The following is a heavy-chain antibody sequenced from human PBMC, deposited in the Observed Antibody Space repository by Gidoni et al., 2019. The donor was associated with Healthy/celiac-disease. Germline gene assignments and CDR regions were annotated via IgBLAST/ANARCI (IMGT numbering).Heavy chain of an antibody. D-gene: IGHD2-15*01. J-gene: IGHJ4*02. CDR1: GSTSTGYY. CDR2: INPDSGGT. CDR3: ARGSTIVVVVAARGFDY. V-gene: IGHV1-2*02. Sequence: QVQLVQSGAEVQKPAASVKLSCQASGSTSTGYYMHWVRQARGQGLAWMGWINPDSGGTNYAQKVQGRVTMTRDTSISKAYMELSRLRSDDTAVYYCARGSTIVVVVAARGFDYWGQGTLVTVSS.